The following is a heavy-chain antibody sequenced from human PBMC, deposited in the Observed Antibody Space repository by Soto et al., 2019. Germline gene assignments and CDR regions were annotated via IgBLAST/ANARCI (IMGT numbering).Heavy chain of an antibody. J-gene: IGHJ6*03. CDR3: ARRSAARFYYYYMDV. CDR2: INWNGGST. D-gene: IGHD6-6*01. V-gene: IGHV3-20*01. CDR1: GFTFDDYG. Sequence: GGSLRLSCAASGFTFDDYGMSWVRQAPGKGLEWVSGINWNGGSTGYADSVKGRFTISRDNAKNSLYLQMNSLRAEDTALYHSARRSAARFYYYYMDVWGKGTTVTVSS.